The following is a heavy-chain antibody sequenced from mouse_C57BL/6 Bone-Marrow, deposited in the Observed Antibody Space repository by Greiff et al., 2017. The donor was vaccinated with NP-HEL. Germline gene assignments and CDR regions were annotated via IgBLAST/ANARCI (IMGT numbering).Heavy chain of an antibody. CDR1: GYSFTGYY. CDR3: ARRRDYYGSSPWFAY. CDR2: IYPYNGVS. V-gene: IGHV1-31*01. J-gene: IGHJ3*01. D-gene: IGHD1-1*01. Sequence: EVQRVESGPELVKPGASVKISCKASGYSFTGYYMHWVKQSHGNILDWIGYIYPYNGVSSYNQKFKGKATLTVDKSSSTAYMELRSLTSEDSAVYYCARRRDYYGSSPWFAYWGQGTLVTVSA.